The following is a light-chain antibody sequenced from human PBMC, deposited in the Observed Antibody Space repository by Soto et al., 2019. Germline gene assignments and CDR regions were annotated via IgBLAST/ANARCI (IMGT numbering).Light chain of an antibody. CDR3: CSYAGSSTPYV. Sequence: QSLLTQPASVSGSPGQSITISCTGTSSDVGSYNLVSWYQQHPGKAPKLMIYEVSKRPSGVSNRFSGSKSGNTASLTISGLQAEDGADYYCCSYAGSSTPYVFGTGTKVTVL. CDR2: EVS. V-gene: IGLV2-23*02. CDR1: SSDVGSYNL. J-gene: IGLJ1*01.